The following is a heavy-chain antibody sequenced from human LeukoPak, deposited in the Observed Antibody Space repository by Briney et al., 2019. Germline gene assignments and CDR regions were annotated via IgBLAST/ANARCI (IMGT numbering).Heavy chain of an antibody. CDR1: GGSISSGDYY. J-gene: IGHJ4*02. Sequence: SETLSLTCTVSGGSISSGDYYWTWIRQPPGKGLEWMGYIFYSGSMCYNPSLESRLTISVDTSKNQFSLKLRSVTAADTAVYYCARQTTVISFDYWGQGALVTVSS. CDR3: ARQTTVISFDY. CDR2: IFYSGSM. D-gene: IGHD4-17*01. V-gene: IGHV4-30-4*01.